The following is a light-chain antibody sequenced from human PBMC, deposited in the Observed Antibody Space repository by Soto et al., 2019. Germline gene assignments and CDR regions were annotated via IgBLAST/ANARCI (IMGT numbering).Light chain of an antibody. CDR2: QIS. J-gene: IGKJ1*01. Sequence: DIVMTQSPLRIAVTPGRPASFSCESSESLLHSDRNTYLSWLHQRPGQPPRLLIYQISERFSGVPDRFSGRGAGTNFTLSIISVEVEDVGTFFCMQSSQVRSFGQGTKVEIK. V-gene: IGKV2-24*01. CDR3: MQSSQVRS. CDR1: ESLLHSDRNTY.